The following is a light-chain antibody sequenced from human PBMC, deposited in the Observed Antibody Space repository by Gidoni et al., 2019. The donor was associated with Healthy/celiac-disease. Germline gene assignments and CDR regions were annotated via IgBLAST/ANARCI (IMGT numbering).Light chain of an antibody. Sequence: VLTQSPGTLSLSPGESATLPCRASQSISSIYLAWYQQTPGQAPRLLFYGASSRATGVPDRVSGCGSGSDFTLTISRLEPVDFAVYYCQQNGSSRTFGQGTKVEIK. CDR3: QQNGSSRT. V-gene: IGKV3-20*01. CDR1: QSISSIY. J-gene: IGKJ1*01. CDR2: GAS.